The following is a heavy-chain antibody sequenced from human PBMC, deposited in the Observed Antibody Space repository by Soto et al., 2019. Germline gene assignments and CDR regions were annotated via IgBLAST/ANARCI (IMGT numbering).Heavy chain of an antibody. V-gene: IGHV3-33*01. Sequence: GGSLRLSCAASGFTFSSYGMHWVRQAPGKGLEWVAVIWYDGSNKYNADSVKGRFTISRDNSKNTLYLQMNSLRAEDTAVYYCARTDRAPYYYDSSGYYDSWGQGTLVTVSS. CDR1: GFTFSSYG. CDR3: ARTDRAPYYYDSSGYYDS. D-gene: IGHD3-22*01. CDR2: IWYDGSNK. J-gene: IGHJ4*02.